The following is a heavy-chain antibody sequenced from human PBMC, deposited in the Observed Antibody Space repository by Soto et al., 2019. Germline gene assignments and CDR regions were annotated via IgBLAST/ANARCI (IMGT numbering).Heavy chain of an antibody. Sequence: GGSLRLSCAASGFTFSGYAMHWVRQAPGQGLEWVAFISYDGSNKFYADSVKGRFTISRDNSKNTLFLQMNSLRAEDTAVYYCARDLSSNWFDPWGQGNMVTVSS. V-gene: IGHV3-30-3*01. CDR3: ARDLSSNWFDP. CDR1: GFTFSGYA. J-gene: IGHJ5*02. CDR2: ISYDGSNK.